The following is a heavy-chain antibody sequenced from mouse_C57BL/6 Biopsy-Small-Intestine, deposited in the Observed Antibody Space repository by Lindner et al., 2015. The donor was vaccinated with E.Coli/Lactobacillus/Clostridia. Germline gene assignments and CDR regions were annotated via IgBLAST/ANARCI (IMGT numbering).Heavy chain of an antibody. V-gene: IGHV1-22*01. Sequence: SVKVSCKASGYSFSDYYMYWVRQAPGQGPECMGSINPHSGATDYVQNFQGRVTMTRDTSIGTVYMELSNLRSDDTAVYYCARGHIASYYFDYWGQGTLVTVSS. J-gene: IGHJ2*01. CDR3: ARGHIASYYFDY. CDR1: GYSFSDYY. CDR2: INPHSGAT.